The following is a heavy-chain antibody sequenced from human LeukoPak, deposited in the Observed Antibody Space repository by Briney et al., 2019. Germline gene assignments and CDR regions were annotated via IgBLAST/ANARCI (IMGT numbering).Heavy chain of an antibody. CDR1: GYTFTSYH. Sequence: ASVKVSCKASGYTFTSYHMHWVRQAPGQGLEWMGIINPSGGSTSYAQKFQGRVTMTRDTSTSTVYMELSSLRSEDTAVYYCASHTYCSGGSCYHHYYYGMDVWGQGTTVTVSS. CDR2: INPSGGST. J-gene: IGHJ6*02. V-gene: IGHV1-46*01. CDR3: ASHTYCSGGSCYHHYYYGMDV. D-gene: IGHD2-15*01.